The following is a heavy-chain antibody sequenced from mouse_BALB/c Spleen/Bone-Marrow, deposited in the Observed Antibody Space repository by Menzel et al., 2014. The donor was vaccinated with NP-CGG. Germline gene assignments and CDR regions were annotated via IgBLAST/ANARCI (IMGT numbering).Heavy chain of an antibody. V-gene: IGHV2-9*02. D-gene: IGHD1-1*01. CDR2: IWAGGST. CDR3: ARGSYYEGAMDY. Sequence: VQLQESGPGLVAPSQSLSITCTVSGFSLTSYGVHWVRQPPGKVLEWQGVIWAGGSTNYNSALTSRLSISKDNSKSQVFLKMNSLQTDDTAMYYCARGSYYEGAMDYWGQGTSITVSS. J-gene: IGHJ4*01. CDR1: GFSLTSYG.